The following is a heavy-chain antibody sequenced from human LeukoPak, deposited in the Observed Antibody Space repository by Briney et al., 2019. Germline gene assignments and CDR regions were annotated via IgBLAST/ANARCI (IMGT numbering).Heavy chain of an antibody. J-gene: IGHJ4*02. CDR2: IWYDGSNK. Sequence: GGSLRLSCAASGFTFSSYGMHWVRQAPGKGLEWVAVIWYDGSNKYYADSVKGRFTISRDNSKNTLYLQMNSLRAEDTAVYNCAKWAAAGPFDYWGQGTLVTVSS. D-gene: IGHD6-13*01. V-gene: IGHV3-33*06. CDR3: AKWAAAGPFDY. CDR1: GFTFSSYG.